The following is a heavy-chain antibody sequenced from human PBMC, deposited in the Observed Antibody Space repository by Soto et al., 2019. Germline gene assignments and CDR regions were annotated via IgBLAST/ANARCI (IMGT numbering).Heavy chain of an antibody. CDR1: GYTFTSYA. V-gene: IGHV1-3*01. CDR3: ARDRGPSSGYYPYWFDP. D-gene: IGHD3-22*01. Sequence: ASVKVSCKASGYTFTSYAIHWVRQAPGQRLEWMGWINAGNGNTKYSQKFQDRVTITGDTSTSTAYMELSSLRSEDTAVYYCARDRGPSSGYYPYWFDPWGQGTLVTVSS. J-gene: IGHJ5*02. CDR2: INAGNGNT.